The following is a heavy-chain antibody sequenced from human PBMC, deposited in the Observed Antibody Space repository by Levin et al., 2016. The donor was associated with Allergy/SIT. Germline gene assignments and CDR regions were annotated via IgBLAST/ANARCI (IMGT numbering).Heavy chain of an antibody. Sequence: SETLSLTCAVYGGSFSGYYWSWIRQPPGKGLEWIGEINHSGSTNYNPSLKSRVTISVDTSKNQFSLKLSSVTAADTAVYYCARDVAVAGTRGRANYYYYGMDVWGQGTTVTVSS. J-gene: IGHJ6*02. CDR1: GGSFSGYY. D-gene: IGHD6-19*01. CDR2: INHSGST. V-gene: IGHV4-34*01. CDR3: ARDVAVAGTRGRANYYYYGMDV.